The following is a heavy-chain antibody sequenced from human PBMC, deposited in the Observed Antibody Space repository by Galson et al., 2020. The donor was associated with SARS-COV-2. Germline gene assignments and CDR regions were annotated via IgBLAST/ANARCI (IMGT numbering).Heavy chain of an antibody. Sequence: SVKVSCKASGSTFSRYAISWVRQAPGQALEWMGGIIPIFGTPNYAQKFQGRVTITADESTSTVYMELSGLRSEDTAVYFCARGSRYTSSWYFDYWGQGTLVTVSS. D-gene: IGHD6-13*01. CDR1: GSTFSRYA. V-gene: IGHV1-69*13. J-gene: IGHJ4*02. CDR3: ARGSRYTSSWYFDY. CDR2: IIPIFGTP.